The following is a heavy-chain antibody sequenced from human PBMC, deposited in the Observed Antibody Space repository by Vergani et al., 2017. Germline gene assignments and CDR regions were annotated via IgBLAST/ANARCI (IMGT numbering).Heavy chain of an antibody. CDR3: ARARCIETCYMSNWLDS. CDR1: GFSFNSYW. J-gene: IGHJ5*01. D-gene: IGHD3-16*02. CDR2: IKSDGSIN. V-gene: IGHV3-74*03. Sequence: DVHLAESGGGFFQPGGSLRLSCSASGFSFNSYWMHWVRQVPGKGLLWVSRIKSDGSINAYADSVKGRFTISRENAQNTLYLQMNSLRVEDTGVYYCARARCIETCYMSNWLDSWGQGTLVTVSS.